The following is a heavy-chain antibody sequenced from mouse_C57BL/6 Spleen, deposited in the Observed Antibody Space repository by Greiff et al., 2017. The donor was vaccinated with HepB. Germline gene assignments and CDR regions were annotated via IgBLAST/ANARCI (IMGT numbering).Heavy chain of an antibody. V-gene: IGHV5-9-1*02. Sequence: EVQRVESGEGLVKPGGSLKLSCAASGFTFSSYAMSWVRQTPEKRLEWVAYISSGGDYIYYADTVKGRFTISRDNARNTLYLQMSSLKSEDTAMYYCTRGAPSHHYGSSLFDYWGQGTTLTVSS. CDR2: ISSGGDYI. CDR3: TRGAPSHHYGSSLFDY. D-gene: IGHD1-1*01. J-gene: IGHJ2*01. CDR1: GFTFSSYA.